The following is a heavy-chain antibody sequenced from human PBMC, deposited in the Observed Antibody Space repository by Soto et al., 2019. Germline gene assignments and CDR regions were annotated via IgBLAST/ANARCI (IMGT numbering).Heavy chain of an antibody. J-gene: IGHJ6*02. Sequence: QVQLVQSGAEVQKAGSSVKVSCKVSGGTFSSYFINWVRQAPGQGLEWVGGIIPVFGTASYAEKFQGRVTITADESTSTAYRELSRLRSDDTAVYYCARETPSAAAAYYYYGLDVWGQGTTVTVPS. D-gene: IGHD6-13*01. CDR3: ARETPSAAAAYYYYGLDV. CDR1: GGTFSSYF. V-gene: IGHV1-69*01. CDR2: IIPVFGTA.